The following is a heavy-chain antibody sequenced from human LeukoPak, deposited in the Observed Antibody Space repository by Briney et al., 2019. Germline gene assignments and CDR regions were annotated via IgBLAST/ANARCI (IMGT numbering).Heavy chain of an antibody. V-gene: IGHV5-51*01. J-gene: IGHJ5*02. Sequence: PGESLKISRKGSGYSFTSYWIGWVRQMPGKGLEWMGIIYPGDSDTRYSPSFQGQVTISADKSISTAYLQWSSLKASDTAMYYCARHKAPTGGWFDPWGQGTLVTVSS. CDR2: IYPGDSDT. CDR3: ARHKAPTGGWFDP. CDR1: GYSFTSYW. D-gene: IGHD1-1*01.